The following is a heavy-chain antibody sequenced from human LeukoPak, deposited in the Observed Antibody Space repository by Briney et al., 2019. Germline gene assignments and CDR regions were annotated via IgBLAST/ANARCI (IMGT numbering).Heavy chain of an antibody. D-gene: IGHD3-22*01. CDR3: ARVNYYDSSGYSATPDY. CDR1: GGSISSGGYY. J-gene: IGHJ4*02. CDR2: IYHSGST. Sequence: SETLSLTCTVSGGSISSGGYYRSWIRQPPGKGLEWIGYIYHSGSTYYNPSLKSRVTISVDRSKNQFSLKLSSVTAADTAVYYCARVNYYDSSGYSATPDYWGQGTLVTVSS. V-gene: IGHV4-30-2*01.